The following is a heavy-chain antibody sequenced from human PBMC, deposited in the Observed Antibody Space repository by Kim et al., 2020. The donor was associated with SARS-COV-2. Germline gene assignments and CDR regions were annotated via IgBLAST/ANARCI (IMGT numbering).Heavy chain of an antibody. CDR3: ARDLNDWGWQTFDY. Sequence: GGSLRLSCAASGFTFSSYSMNWVRQAPGKGLEWVSSISSSSSYIYYADSVKGRFTISRDNAKNSLYLQMNSLRAEDTAVYYCARDLNDWGWQTFDYWGQGTLVTVSS. V-gene: IGHV3-21*01. CDR1: GFTFSSYS. D-gene: IGHD2-21*01. J-gene: IGHJ4*02. CDR2: ISSSSSYI.